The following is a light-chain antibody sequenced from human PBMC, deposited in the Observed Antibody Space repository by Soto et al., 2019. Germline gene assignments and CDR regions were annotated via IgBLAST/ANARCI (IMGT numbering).Light chain of an antibody. Sequence: DIQMTQSPSSLSASVGDRVTITCRASQSISTYLHWYQQKPGTAPKLLIYATSNLQSGVLSRFSGSGSGTDFTLTINSLQPEDSATYYCQQAYSTPWTFGQGTKVEIK. J-gene: IGKJ1*01. V-gene: IGKV1-39*01. CDR3: QQAYSTPWT. CDR2: ATS. CDR1: QSISTY.